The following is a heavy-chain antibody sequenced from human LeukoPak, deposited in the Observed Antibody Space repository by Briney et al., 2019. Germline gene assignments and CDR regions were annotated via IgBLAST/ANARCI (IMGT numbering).Heavy chain of an antibody. CDR3: ASLGYYDILTGYGGPNWFDP. V-gene: IGHV1-69*13. J-gene: IGHJ5*02. CDR1: GGTFSSYA. CDR2: IIPIFGTA. D-gene: IGHD3-9*01. Sequence: SVKVSCKASGGTFSSYAISWVRQAPGQGLKWMGGIIPIFGTANYAQKFQGRVTITADESTSTAYMELSSLRSEDTAVYYCASLGYYDILTGYGGPNWFDPWGQGTLVTVSS.